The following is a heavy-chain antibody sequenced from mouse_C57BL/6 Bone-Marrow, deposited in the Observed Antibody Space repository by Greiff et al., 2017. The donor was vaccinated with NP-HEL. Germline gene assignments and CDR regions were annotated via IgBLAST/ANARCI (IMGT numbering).Heavy chain of an antibody. J-gene: IGHJ3*01. CDR1: GYTFTDYY. CDR3: ARTFAY. V-gene: IGHV1-19*01. CDR2: INPYNGGT. Sequence: EVQLQQSGPVLVKPGASVKMSCKASGYTFTDYYMNWVKQSPGKGLEWIGDINPYNGGTSYNQKFKGKATLTVDKSSSTAYMELSSLTSEDSAVYYCARTFAYGGQGNVVTVSA.